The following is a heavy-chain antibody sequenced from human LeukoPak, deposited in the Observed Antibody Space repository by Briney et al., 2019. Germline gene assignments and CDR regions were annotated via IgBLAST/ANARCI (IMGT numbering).Heavy chain of an antibody. CDR3: ARPLVMVRGITNAFDI. Sequence: GESLKISCKGSGYSFTSYWIGWVRQMPGKGLEWMGIIYLGDSDTRYSPSFQGQVTISADKSISTAYLQWSSLKASDTAMYYCARPLVMVRGITNAFDIWGQGTMVTVSS. V-gene: IGHV5-51*01. CDR2: IYLGDSDT. D-gene: IGHD3-10*01. J-gene: IGHJ3*02. CDR1: GYSFTSYW.